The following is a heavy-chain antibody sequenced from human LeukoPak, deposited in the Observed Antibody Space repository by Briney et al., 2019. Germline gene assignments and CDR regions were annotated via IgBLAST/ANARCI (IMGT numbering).Heavy chain of an antibody. Sequence: ASVKVSCKASGYAFTNHYLHWVRQAPGQGLEWMGVINPSGGSTSSAQKFQGRVTMTRDTSTRTVYMELSSLRSEDTAVYYCARGMYSASVWGQGTLVTVSS. CDR3: ARGMYSASV. CDR1: GYAFTNHY. CDR2: INPSGGST. D-gene: IGHD5-18*01. V-gene: IGHV1-46*01. J-gene: IGHJ4*02.